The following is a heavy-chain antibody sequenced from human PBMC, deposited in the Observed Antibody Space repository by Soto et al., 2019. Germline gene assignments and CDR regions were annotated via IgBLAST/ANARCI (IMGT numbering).Heavy chain of an antibody. J-gene: IGHJ4*02. V-gene: IGHV1-18*04. D-gene: IGHD3-10*01. CDR3: ARRQIQSSFHY. CDR1: GSTFTSYG. CDR2: ISAYNDNT. Sequence: APVKVSCKASGSTFTSYGLNWVRQAPGQGLEWMGWISAYNDNTYYAQKVQGRVILTIDTSTSTGSMELRSLISDDTAVYYCARRQIQSSFHYWDQASLVTVSS.